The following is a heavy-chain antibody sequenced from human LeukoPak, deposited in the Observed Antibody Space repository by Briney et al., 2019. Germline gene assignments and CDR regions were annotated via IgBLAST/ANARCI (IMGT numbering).Heavy chain of an antibody. Sequence: GASVKVSCKASEYSFTSYSLHWLRQAPGQRLEWMGWINPGNGKTKYSQKFQDRVTITRDTSATTAYMELSRLRSDDTAVYYCARVVAARPGDYWGQGTLVTVSS. J-gene: IGHJ4*02. CDR2: INPGNGKT. V-gene: IGHV1-3*01. D-gene: IGHD6-6*01. CDR1: EYSFTSYS. CDR3: ARVVAARPGDY.